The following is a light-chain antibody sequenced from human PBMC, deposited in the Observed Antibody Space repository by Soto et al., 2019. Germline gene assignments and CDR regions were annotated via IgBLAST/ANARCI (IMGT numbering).Light chain of an antibody. Sequence: QSALTQPPSASGSPGQSVTISCTGTSSDVGGYNFVSWYQQHPGKAPKLIIYEVTKRPSGVPDRFSGTKSGNTASLTVSGLQAEYEAEYYCSSYSGTNNYVFGTGTKLTVL. CDR2: EVT. V-gene: IGLV2-8*01. J-gene: IGLJ1*01. CDR3: SSYSGTNNYV. CDR1: SSDVGGYNF.